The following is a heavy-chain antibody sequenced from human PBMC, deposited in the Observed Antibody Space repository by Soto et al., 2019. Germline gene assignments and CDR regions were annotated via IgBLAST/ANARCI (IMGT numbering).Heavy chain of an antibody. J-gene: IGHJ4*02. CDR2: IIWNGGRT. CDR3: ARDKGGYCTGGSCYGLDF. D-gene: IGHD2-15*01. CDR1: GFTFDDSG. Sequence: GASLRLSCAASGFTFDDSGLSWVRQAPGKGLERVSGIIWNGGRTGYADSVQGRFTISRDNAKNSLFLQMNGLRAEDTALYSCARDKGGYCTGGSCYGLDFWGQGT. V-gene: IGHV3-20*04.